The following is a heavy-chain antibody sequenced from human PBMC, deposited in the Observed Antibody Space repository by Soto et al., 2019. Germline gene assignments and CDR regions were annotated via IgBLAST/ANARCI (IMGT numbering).Heavy chain of an antibody. CDR3: ARHYYYGMDV. V-gene: IGHV5-10-1*01. J-gene: IGHJ6*02. Sequence: PGESLNISGKGSGYSFTSYWVGCVRQMPGKGLEWMGRIDPSDSYTNYSPSFQGHVTISADKSISTAYLQWSSLKASDTAMYYCARHYYYGMDVWGQGTTVTVSS. CDR1: GYSFTSYW. CDR2: IDPSDSYT.